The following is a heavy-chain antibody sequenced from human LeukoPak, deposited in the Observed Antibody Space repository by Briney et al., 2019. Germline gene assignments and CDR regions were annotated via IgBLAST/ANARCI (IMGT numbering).Heavy chain of an antibody. V-gene: IGHV3-21*04. J-gene: IGHJ3*01. D-gene: IGHD3-9*01. CDR3: ARVGGLTGYHGFDV. CDR2: ISSSSNYI. CDR1: GFTFSSYN. Sequence: GGSLRLSCAASGFTFSSYNMNWVRQAPGKGLEWVASISSSSNYIYYVDSVKGRFTISRDNAKNSLYLQMNSLRAEDTAVYYCARVGGLTGYHGFDVWGQGTMVTVSS.